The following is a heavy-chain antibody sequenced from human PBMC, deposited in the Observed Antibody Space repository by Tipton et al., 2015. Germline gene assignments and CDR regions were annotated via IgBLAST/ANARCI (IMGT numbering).Heavy chain of an antibody. CDR3: AREPTNGNYFDD. D-gene: IGHD1-14*01. CDR2: VFYTGGT. V-gene: IGHV4-59*01. Sequence: GLVKPSETLSLTCTVSDYSIRRYYWSWIRQPPGKGLESIGYVFYTGGTYYNPSLKSRVTISIATWEKQVSLRLTSVSAADTAVYYCAREPTNGNYFDDWGQGTLVTVSS. J-gene: IGHJ4*02. CDR1: DYSIRRYY.